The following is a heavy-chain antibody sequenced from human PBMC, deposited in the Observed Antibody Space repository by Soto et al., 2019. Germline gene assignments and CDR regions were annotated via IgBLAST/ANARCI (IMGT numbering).Heavy chain of an antibody. CDR3: TRTVGYEGPGNYYYYYGMDV. J-gene: IGHJ6*02. D-gene: IGHD5-12*01. CDR1: GFTFGDYA. CDR2: IRSKAYGGTT. Sequence: GGSLRLSCTASGFTFGDYAMSWVRQAPGKGLEWVGFIRSKAYGGTTEYAASVKGRFTISRDDSKSIAYLQMNSLKTEDTAVYYCTRTVGYEGPGNYYYYYGMDVWGQGTTVTVSS. V-gene: IGHV3-49*04.